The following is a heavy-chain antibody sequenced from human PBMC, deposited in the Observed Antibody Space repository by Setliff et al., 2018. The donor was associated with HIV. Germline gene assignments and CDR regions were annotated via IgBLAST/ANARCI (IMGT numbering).Heavy chain of an antibody. CDR1: GFTSSSYG. CDR3: ARGHYFKDV. D-gene: IGHD3-22*01. Sequence: GGSLRLSCAASGFTSSSYGVHWVRQAPGKGLEWVAFIRNDGSDKHYVDSVEGRFTISRDNAKNSLYLQMNSLRAEDTAVYHCARGHYFKDVWGQGTTVTVSS. V-gene: IGHV3-30*02. J-gene: IGHJ6*02. CDR2: IRNDGSDK.